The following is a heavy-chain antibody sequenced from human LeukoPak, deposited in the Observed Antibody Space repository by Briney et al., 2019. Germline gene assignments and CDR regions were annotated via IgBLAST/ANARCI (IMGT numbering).Heavy chain of an antibody. D-gene: IGHD3-22*01. CDR1: GFTFSSYA. Sequence: QPGGSLRLSCAASGFTFSSYAMNWVRQAPGKGLEWVSVISGSDGSTYYADSVKGRFTISRDNSKNTLYLQMNSLRAEDTAVYYCAKIKLYYYDSSGYPYYFDYWGQGTLVTVSS. V-gene: IGHV3-23*01. CDR3: AKIKLYYYDSSGYPYYFDY. J-gene: IGHJ4*02. CDR2: ISGSDGST.